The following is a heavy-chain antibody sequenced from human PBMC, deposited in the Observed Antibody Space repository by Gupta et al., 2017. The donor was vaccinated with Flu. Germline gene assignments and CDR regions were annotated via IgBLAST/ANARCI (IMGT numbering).Heavy chain of an antibody. CDR2: SNPNSGGT. J-gene: IGHJ4*02. CDR3: ARDKCSGGACYSLDN. V-gene: IGHV1-2*06. Sequence: GHDIHWVRQAPGQGREWMGRSNPNSGGTNAAQKFQGRGSRTRDTSISTVYMELSRLNSDDTAIYYGARDKCSGGACYSLDNWGQGTLGTVSS. CDR1: GHD. D-gene: IGHD2-15*01.